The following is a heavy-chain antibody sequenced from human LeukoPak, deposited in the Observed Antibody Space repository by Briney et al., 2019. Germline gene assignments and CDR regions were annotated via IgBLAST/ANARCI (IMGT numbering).Heavy chain of an antibody. V-gene: IGHV3-33*06. CDR1: GFTFSSYG. CDR3: AKEQYSRGYYYYYGMDV. J-gene: IGHJ6*02. D-gene: IGHD5-18*01. Sequence: GGSLRLSCAASGFTFSSYGMHWVRQAPGKGLEWVSVIWSDGKNKFYADAVKGRFTIFRDNSKKTLDLQLNSLRAEDTALYYCAKEQYSRGYYYYYGMDVWGQGTTVTVSS. CDR2: IWSDGKNK.